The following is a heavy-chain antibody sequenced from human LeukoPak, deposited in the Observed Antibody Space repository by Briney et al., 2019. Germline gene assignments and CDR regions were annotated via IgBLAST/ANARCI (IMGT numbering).Heavy chain of an antibody. J-gene: IGHJ5*02. V-gene: IGHV3-48*04. D-gene: IGHD4-17*01. CDR1: GFTFSSYS. CDR2: ISSSSSTI. CDR3: ARDTATVTTTLDP. Sequence: GGSLRLSCAASGFTFSSYSMNWVRQAPGKGLEWVSYISSSSSTIYYADSVKGRFTISRDNAKNSLYLQMNSLRAEDTAVYYCARDTATVTTTLDPWGQGTLVTVSS.